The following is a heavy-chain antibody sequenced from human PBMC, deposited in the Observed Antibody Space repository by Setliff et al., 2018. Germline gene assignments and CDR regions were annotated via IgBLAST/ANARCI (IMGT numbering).Heavy chain of an antibody. CDR1: GGSISSSY. J-gene: IGHJ6*03. CDR2: IYSSGST. D-gene: IGHD2-2*01. CDR3: ARWMEYYQRDNRGEGGMDV. Sequence: SETLSLTCTVSGGSISSSYWSWIRQPPGKGLEWIGYIYSSGSTNYNPSLKSRVTISVDPSKNQFSLKLSSVTAADTAVYYCARWMEYYQRDNRGEGGMDVWGKGTTVTVSS. V-gene: IGHV4-59*01.